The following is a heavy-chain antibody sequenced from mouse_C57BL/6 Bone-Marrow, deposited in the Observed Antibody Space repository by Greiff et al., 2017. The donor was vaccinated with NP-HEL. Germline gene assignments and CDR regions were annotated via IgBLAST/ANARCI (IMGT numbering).Heavy chain of an antibody. V-gene: IGHV1-55*01. CDR2: IYPGSGST. CDR1: GYTFTSYW. D-gene: IGHD1-1*01. CDR3: ARGGGSYWYFDV. Sequence: QVQLQQPGAELVKPGASVKMSCKASGYTFTSYWLTWVKQRPGQGLEWIGDIYPGSGSTNYNEKFKSKATLTVDTSSSTAYMQLSSLTSEDSAVYYCARGGGSYWYFDVWGTGTTVTVSS. J-gene: IGHJ1*03.